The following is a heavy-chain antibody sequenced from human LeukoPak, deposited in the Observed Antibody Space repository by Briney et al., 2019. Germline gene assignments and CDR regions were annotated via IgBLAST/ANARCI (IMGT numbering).Heavy chain of an antibody. Sequence: KTSETLSLTCTVSGGSIGSDYWTWIRQPPGKGLEYIGYIYYTGGTNYNPSLKSRVTISVDTSKNQFSLKLSSVTAADTAVYYCAREKVCSGGSCYSAESAFDIWGQGTMVTVSS. D-gene: IGHD2-15*01. CDR1: GGSIGSDY. V-gene: IGHV4-59*01. CDR3: AREKVCSGGSCYSAESAFDI. J-gene: IGHJ3*02. CDR2: IYYTGGT.